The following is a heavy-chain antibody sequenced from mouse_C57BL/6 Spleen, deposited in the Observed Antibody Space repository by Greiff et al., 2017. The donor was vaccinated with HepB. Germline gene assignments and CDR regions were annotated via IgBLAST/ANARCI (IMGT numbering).Heavy chain of an antibody. CDR1: GYTFTDYN. Sequence: EVQLQQSGPELVKPGASVKMSCKASGYTFTDYNMHWVKQSHGKSLEWIGYINPNNGGTSYNQKFKGKATLTVNKSSSTAYMELRSLTSEDSAVYYCADFYYGSSGFHWYFDVWGTGTTVTVSS. D-gene: IGHD1-1*01. CDR2: INPNNGGT. V-gene: IGHV1-22*01. J-gene: IGHJ1*03. CDR3: ADFYYGSSGFHWYFDV.